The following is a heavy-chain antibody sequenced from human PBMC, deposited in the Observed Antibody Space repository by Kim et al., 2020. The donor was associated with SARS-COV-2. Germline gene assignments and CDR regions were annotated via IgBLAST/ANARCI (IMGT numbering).Heavy chain of an antibody. V-gene: IGHV1-69*10. CDR2: IIPARGVV. D-gene: IGHD2-2*01. Sequence: SVKVSCKAPGYTFSSHAISWVRQAPGQGLEWMGWIIPARGVVKYAEGFKGNVTFTADKSTTTAYMELTSLRSDDTAVYYCVRDTWSSNSCYLIRGLFDPGGEATVVTVS. J-gene: IGHJ5*02. CDR3: VRDTWSSNSCYLIRGLFDP. CDR1: GYTFSSHA.